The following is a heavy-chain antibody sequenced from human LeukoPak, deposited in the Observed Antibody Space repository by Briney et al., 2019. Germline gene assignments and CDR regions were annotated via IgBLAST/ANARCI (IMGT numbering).Heavy chain of an antibody. D-gene: IGHD6-13*01. Sequence: GGSLRLSCATSGFTFSHFWVSWVRQAPGKGLEWVANIKQDGTEKYYVDSVKGRFTISRDNAKNSLYLQMNTLRAEDTAVYYCARDRGSSWQLNWFDPWGQGTLVTVSS. CDR2: IKQDGTEK. CDR1: GFTFSHFW. J-gene: IGHJ5*02. V-gene: IGHV3-7*04. CDR3: ARDRGSSWQLNWFDP.